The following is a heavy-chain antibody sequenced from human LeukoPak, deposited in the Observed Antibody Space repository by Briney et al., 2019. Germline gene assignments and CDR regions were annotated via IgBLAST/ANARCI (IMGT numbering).Heavy chain of an antibody. CDR2: INPNSGHT. Sequence: ASVKVSCKASGYSFTGCYMHWARQAPGQGLEWMGWINPNSGHTNYAQKFQGRVTMTRDTSISTAYMELSRLRSDDTAVYYCATYYPGLDYWGQGTLVTVSS. CDR1: GYSFTGCY. V-gene: IGHV1-2*02. CDR3: ATYYPGLDY. J-gene: IGHJ4*02. D-gene: IGHD1-26*01.